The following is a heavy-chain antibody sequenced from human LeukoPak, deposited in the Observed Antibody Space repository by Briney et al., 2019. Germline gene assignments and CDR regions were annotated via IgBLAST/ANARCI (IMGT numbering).Heavy chain of an antibody. D-gene: IGHD4-17*01. CDR1: GYRFTAYY. V-gene: IGHV1-2*02. CDR2: MNPNSGGT. J-gene: IGHJ3*02. Sequence: ASVKVSCKASGYRFTAYYIHWVRQAPGQGLEWMGWMNPNSGGTNHAQKFQGRVTMTRDTSISTAYMELSRLRSDDTAVYYCARGNGDYSWGDAFDIWGQGTMVTVSS. CDR3: ARGNGDYSWGDAFDI.